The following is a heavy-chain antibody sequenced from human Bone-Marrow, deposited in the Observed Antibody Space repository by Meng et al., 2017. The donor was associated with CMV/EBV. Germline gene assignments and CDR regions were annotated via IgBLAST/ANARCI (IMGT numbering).Heavy chain of an antibody. CDR2: IYHSGST. V-gene: IGHV4-38-2*02. Sequence: SETLSLTCTVSGYSISSGYYWGWIRQPPGKGLEWIGSIYHSGSTYYNPSLKSRVTISVDTSKNQFSLKLSSVTAADTAVYYCARTGYTWNYVQNYFDYWGQGTLVTVSS. CDR1: GYSISSGYY. J-gene: IGHJ4*02. D-gene: IGHD1-7*01. CDR3: ARTGYTWNYVQNYFDY.